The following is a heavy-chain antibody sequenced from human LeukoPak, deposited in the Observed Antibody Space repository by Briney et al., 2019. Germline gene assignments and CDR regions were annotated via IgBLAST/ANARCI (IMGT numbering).Heavy chain of an antibody. CDR1: GITFGDYT. J-gene: IGHJ4*02. CDR2: IRSKTNGGTT. CDR3: TRPHDH. V-gene: IGHV3-49*04. Sequence: PGRSLRLSCTASGITFGDYTVTWVRQAPGKGLEWVGFIRSKTNGGTTEYAASVKGRFTISRDDSKSIAYLQMNSLKTEDTAVYYCTRPHDHWGQRTLVTVSS.